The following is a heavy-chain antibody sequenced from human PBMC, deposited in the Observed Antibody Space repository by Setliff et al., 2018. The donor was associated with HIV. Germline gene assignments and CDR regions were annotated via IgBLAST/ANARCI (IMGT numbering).Heavy chain of an antibody. CDR2: MNPNSGNT. Sequence: ASVKVSCKASGYTFTSYDINWVRQATGQGLEWMGWMNPNSGNTGYAQKFQGRVTMTRNTSISTAYMELSSLRSEDTAVYYCARGRRIAVAGTGGKSYYFDYWGQGTLVTVSS. D-gene: IGHD6-19*01. CDR1: GYTFTSYD. CDR3: ARGRRIAVAGTGGKSYYFDY. V-gene: IGHV1-8*02. J-gene: IGHJ4*02.